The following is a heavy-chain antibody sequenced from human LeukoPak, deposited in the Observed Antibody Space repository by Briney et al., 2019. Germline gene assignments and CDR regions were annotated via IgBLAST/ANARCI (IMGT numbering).Heavy chain of an antibody. V-gene: IGHV1-8*01. CDR1: GYTFTSYD. J-gene: IGHJ3*02. D-gene: IGHD6-19*01. CDR3: AREDSSGWSRAFDI. Sequence: ASVKVSCKASGYTFTSYDINGVRQATGQGLEWMGWMNPNSGNTGYAQKLQGRVTMTRNTSISTAYMELSSLRSEDTAVYYCAREDSSGWSRAFDIWGQGTMVAVSS. CDR2: MNPNSGNT.